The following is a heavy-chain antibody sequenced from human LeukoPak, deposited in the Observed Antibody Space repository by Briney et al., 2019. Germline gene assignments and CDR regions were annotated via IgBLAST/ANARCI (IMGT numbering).Heavy chain of an antibody. CDR1: GGSISSYY. D-gene: IGHD4-23*01. V-gene: IGHV4-39*07. CDR2: IYYSGST. J-gene: IGHJ6*03. CDR3: ARGVIGGPYYYYYYMDV. Sequence: PSETLSLTCTVSGGSISSYYWGWIRQPPGKVLEWIGSIYYSGSTYYNPSLKSRVTISVDTSKNQFSLKLSSVTAADTAVYYCARGVIGGPYYYYYYMDVWGKGTTVTVSS.